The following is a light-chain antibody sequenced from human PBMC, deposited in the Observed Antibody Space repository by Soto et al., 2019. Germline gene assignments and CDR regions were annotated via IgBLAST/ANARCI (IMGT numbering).Light chain of an antibody. V-gene: IGKV4-1*01. Sequence: DVVMTQSPDSLAVSLGERATINCKSSQSVLHSSNNKNYLAWYQQKAGQPPKLLISWASARESGVPDRFSGSGSGTDFTFTISSLQAADVAVYYCQQYYSTPWTFGQGTKVGVK. J-gene: IGKJ1*01. CDR3: QQYYSTPWT. CDR2: WAS. CDR1: QSVLHSSNNKNY.